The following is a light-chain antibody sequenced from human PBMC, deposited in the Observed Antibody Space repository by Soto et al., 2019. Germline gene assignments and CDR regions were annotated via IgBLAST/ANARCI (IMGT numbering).Light chain of an antibody. J-gene: IGKJ5*01. CDR3: QQREHWPPIT. Sequence: EFVLTQSPGTLSLSPGERATLSCRASQTVRNNYLAWYQQKPGQAPRLLIYDASSRATGIPARFSGSGSGTDFTLTISSLEPEDFAVYYCQQREHWPPITFGQGTRPEIK. CDR2: DAS. CDR1: QTVRNNY. V-gene: IGKV3D-20*02.